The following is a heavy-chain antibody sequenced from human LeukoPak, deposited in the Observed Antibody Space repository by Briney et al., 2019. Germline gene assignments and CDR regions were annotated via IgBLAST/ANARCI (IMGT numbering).Heavy chain of an antibody. V-gene: IGHV3-7*01. D-gene: IGHD5-18*01. Sequence: GGSLRLSCAASGFTFSSYWMSWVRQAPGKGLEWVANIKQDGSEKYYVDSVKGRFTISRDNAKNSLYLQMNSLRAEDTAVYYCARGGYSYGYGGDYWGQGTLVTVSS. J-gene: IGHJ4*02. CDR3: ARGGYSYGYGGDY. CDR2: IKQDGSEK. CDR1: GFTFSSYW.